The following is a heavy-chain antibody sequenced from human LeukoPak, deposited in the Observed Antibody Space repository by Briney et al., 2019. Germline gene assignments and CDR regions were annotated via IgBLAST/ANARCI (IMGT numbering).Heavy chain of an antibody. V-gene: IGHV4-38-2*02. CDR1: GYSISSGYY. J-gene: IGHJ4*02. CDR2: IYHSGST. Sequence: SETLSLTCTVSGYSISSGYYWGWIRQPPGKGLEWIGSIYHSGSTYYNPSLKSRVTILVDTSKNQFSLKLSSVTAADTAVYYCARGPDYGDADYWGQGTLVTVSS. CDR3: ARGPDYGDADY. D-gene: IGHD4-17*01.